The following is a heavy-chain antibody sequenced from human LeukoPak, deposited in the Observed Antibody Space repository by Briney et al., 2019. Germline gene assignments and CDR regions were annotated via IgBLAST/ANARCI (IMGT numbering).Heavy chain of an antibody. V-gene: IGHV1-69*13. D-gene: IGHD3-3*01. J-gene: IGHJ6*02. CDR2: IIPIFGTA. CDR1: GGTFSSYA. CDR3: ARVKANYDFWSGSRYGMDV. Sequence: ASVKVSCKASGGTFSSYAISWVRQAPGQGLEWMGGIIPIFGTANYAQEFQGRVTITADESTSTAYMELSSLRSEDTAVYYCARVKANYDFWSGSRYGMDVWGQGTTVTVSS.